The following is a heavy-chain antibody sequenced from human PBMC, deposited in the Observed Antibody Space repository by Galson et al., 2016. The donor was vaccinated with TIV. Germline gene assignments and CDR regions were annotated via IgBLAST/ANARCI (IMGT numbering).Heavy chain of an antibody. V-gene: IGHV1-46*01. J-gene: IGHJ4*02. Sequence: SVKVSCKASGYTFTSYYMHWVRQAPGQGLEWMGIINPSGGSTSYAQKFQGRVTMTRDTSTSTVYMELSSLRSEDTALYYCVKGAGRYSRGWYFDYWGQGTLVTVSS. CDR1: GYTFTSYY. CDR2: INPSGGST. D-gene: IGHD6-19*01. CDR3: VKGAGRYSRGWYFDY.